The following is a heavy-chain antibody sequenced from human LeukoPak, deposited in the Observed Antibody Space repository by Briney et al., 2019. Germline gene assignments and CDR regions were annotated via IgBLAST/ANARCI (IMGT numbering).Heavy chain of an antibody. Sequence: SETLSLTCTVSGGSISSYYWSWIRQPAGKGLEWIGRIYTSGSTNYNPSLKSRVTISVDTSKNQFSLKLSSVTAADTAVYYCARDRPIVATIQLGYFDYWGQGTLVTVSS. D-gene: IGHD5-12*01. CDR2: IYTSGST. J-gene: IGHJ4*02. CDR1: GGSISSYY. CDR3: ARDRPIVATIQLGYFDY. V-gene: IGHV4-4*07.